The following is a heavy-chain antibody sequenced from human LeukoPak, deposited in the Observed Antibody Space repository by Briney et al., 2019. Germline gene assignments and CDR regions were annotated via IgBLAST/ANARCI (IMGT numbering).Heavy chain of an antibody. D-gene: IGHD6-13*01. J-gene: IGHJ6*03. V-gene: IGHV4-34*01. CDR1: GGSFSGYY. CDR2: INHSGST. CDR3: ARRPPPYSSSWFYYYYMDV. Sequence: PSETLSLTCAVYGGSFSGYYWSWIRQPPGKGPEWIGEINHSGSTNYNPSLKSRVTISVDTSKNQFSLKLSSVTAADTAVYYCARRPPPYSSSWFYYYYMDVWGKGTTVTVSS.